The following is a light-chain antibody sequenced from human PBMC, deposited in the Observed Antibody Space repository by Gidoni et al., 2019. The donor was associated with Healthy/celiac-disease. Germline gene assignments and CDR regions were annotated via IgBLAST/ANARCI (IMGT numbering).Light chain of an antibody. J-gene: IGLJ2*01. CDR3: CSYAGSSIEV. CDR2: EGS. CDR1: SSDVGSYNL. V-gene: IGLV2-23*01. Sequence: QSALTPPANVSGSPGQSITISCTGTSSDVGSYNLVSWYQQHPGKAPKLMIYEGSKRPSGVSNRFSGSKSGNTASLTISGLQAEDEADYYCCSYAGSSIEVFGGGTKLTVL.